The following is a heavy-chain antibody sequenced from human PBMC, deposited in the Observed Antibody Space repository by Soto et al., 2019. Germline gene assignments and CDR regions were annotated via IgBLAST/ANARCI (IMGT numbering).Heavy chain of an antibody. CDR1: GFTVSSNY. Sequence: HPGGSLRLACAASGFTVSSNYMSWVRQAPGKGLEWVSVIYSGGSTYYADSVKGRFTISRDNSKNTLYLQMNSLRAEDTAVYYCARDSSGYYRNYYYGMDVWGQGTTVTVSS. D-gene: IGHD3-22*01. J-gene: IGHJ6*02. CDR3: ARDSSGYYRNYYYGMDV. CDR2: IYSGGST. V-gene: IGHV3-53*01.